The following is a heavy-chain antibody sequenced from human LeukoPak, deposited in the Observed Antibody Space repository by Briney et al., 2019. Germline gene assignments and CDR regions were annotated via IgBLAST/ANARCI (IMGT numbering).Heavy chain of an antibody. CDR2: ISSSSSTI. J-gene: IGHJ4*02. CDR1: GFTFSSYS. Sequence: GGSLRLSCAASGFTFSSYSMNWVRQAPGKGLEWVSYISSSSSTIYYADSVKGRFTISRDNAKNSLYLQMNSLRAEDTAVYYCAGGEGVYSSSWSDFDYWGQGTLVTVSS. CDR3: AGGEGVYSSSWSDFDY. V-gene: IGHV3-48*01. D-gene: IGHD6-13*01.